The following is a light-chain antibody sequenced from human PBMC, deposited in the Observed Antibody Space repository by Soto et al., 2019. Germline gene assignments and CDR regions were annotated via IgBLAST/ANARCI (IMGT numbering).Light chain of an antibody. Sequence: QSVLTQPASVSGSPGQSITISCTGTSSDVGSYNLVSWYQQHPGKAPKLMNYEVSKRPSGVSNRFSGSKSGNTASLTISGLQAEDEADYYCCSYAGSSTLYVFGTGTKLTVL. V-gene: IGLV2-23*02. CDR2: EVS. CDR1: SSDVGSYNL. J-gene: IGLJ1*01. CDR3: CSYAGSSTLYV.